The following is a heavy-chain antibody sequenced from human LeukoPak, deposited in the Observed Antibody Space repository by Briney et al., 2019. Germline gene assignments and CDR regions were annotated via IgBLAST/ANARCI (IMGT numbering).Heavy chain of an antibody. D-gene: IGHD2-2*01. Sequence: GGSLRLSCAASGFTFSSYWMSWVRQAPGKGLEWVANIKQDGSEKYYVDSVKGRFTIYRDNAKNSLYLQMNSLRAEDTAVYYCARDLWVVVPAARYYYYYGMDVWGQGTTVTVSS. J-gene: IGHJ6*02. CDR1: GFTFSSYW. V-gene: IGHV3-7*01. CDR3: ARDLWVVVPAARYYYYYGMDV. CDR2: IKQDGSEK.